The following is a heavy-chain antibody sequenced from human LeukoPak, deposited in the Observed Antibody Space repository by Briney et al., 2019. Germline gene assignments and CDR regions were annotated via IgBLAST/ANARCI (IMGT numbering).Heavy chain of an antibody. J-gene: IGHJ4*02. CDR2: ISYDGSNK. D-gene: IGHD5-24*01. V-gene: IGHV3-30*18. CDR3: AKGGGDVYKPFDY. CDR1: GFTFSSYA. Sequence: PGGSLRLSCAASGFTFSSYAMSWVRQAPGKGLEWVAVISYDGSNKYYADSVKGRFTISRDNSKNSLYLQMNSLRTEDTALHYCAKGGGDVYKPFDYWGQGTLVTVSS.